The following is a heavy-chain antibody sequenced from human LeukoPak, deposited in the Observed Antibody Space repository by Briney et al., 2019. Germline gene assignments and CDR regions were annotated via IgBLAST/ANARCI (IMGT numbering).Heavy chain of an antibody. CDR3: ARVGGRGSIGGDC. D-gene: IGHD3-10*01. CDR1: GFTFSTYW. Sequence: PGGSLRLSCAASGFTFSTYWMHWVRQAPGKGLVWVSRIKSDGSATTYADFVKGRFTVSRDNANNTLYLQMSSLRAEDTAMYFCARVGGRGSIGGDCWGQGTLVTVSS. J-gene: IGHJ4*02. V-gene: IGHV3-74*03. CDR2: IKSDGSAT.